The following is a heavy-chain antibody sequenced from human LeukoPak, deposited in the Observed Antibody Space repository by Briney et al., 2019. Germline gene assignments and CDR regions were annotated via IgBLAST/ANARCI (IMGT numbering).Heavy chain of an antibody. V-gene: IGHV4-39*01. J-gene: IGHJ6*02. CDR1: GGSISSSSYY. D-gene: IGHD6-19*01. CDR2: IYYSGST. Sequence: SETLSLTCTVSGGSISSSSYYWGWIRQPPGKGLEWLGCIYYSGSTYYNPSLKSRVTISVDTSKNQFSLKLSSVTAADTAVYYCARRATIAVAGTSDSYYYGMDVWGQGTTVTVSS. CDR3: ARRATIAVAGTSDSYYYGMDV.